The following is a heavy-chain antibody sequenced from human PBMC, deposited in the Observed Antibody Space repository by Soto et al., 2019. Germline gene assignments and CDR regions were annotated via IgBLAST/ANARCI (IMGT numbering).Heavy chain of an antibody. V-gene: IGHV3-74*01. J-gene: IGHJ3*02. CDR3: VRGGNNSDWYSAFDI. CDR1: GFTFSSYW. Sequence: DVQLVESGGGLVKPGGSLRLSCAATGFTFSSYWVHWVRQVPGKGLVWVSRINTDGRTTDYADSVKGRFTISRDNAKNTLYLQMKSLRADDTAVHYCVRGGNNSDWYSAFDIWGQGTRVIVSP. D-gene: IGHD6-19*01. CDR2: INTDGRTT.